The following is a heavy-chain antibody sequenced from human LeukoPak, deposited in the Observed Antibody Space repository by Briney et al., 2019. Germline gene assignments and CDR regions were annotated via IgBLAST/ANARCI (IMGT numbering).Heavy chain of an antibody. Sequence: GGSLTLSCASSGFNFRNYGIHGVRQAPSKGLEWVAYTRDDGSKNRYGDSVKGRFNNSRENSKSTLYLQMNSLRGEDTAVYYCANGDCRGGRCSSGAYWGQGTLVTVSS. J-gene: IGHJ4*02. D-gene: IGHD2-15*01. V-gene: IGHV3-30*02. CDR3: ANGDCRGGRCSSGAY. CDR1: GFNFRNYG. CDR2: TRDDGSKN.